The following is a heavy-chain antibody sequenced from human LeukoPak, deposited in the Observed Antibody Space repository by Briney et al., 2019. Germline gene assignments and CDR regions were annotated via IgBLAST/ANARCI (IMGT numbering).Heavy chain of an antibody. V-gene: IGHV3-53*01. CDR2: IYSGGST. D-gene: IGHD3-22*01. J-gene: IGHJ5*02. Sequence: QPGGSLRLSCAASGFIVSSNYMSWVRQAPGKGLEWVSVIYSGGSTYYADSVKGRFTFSRDNSKNTLYLQMNSLRAEDTAVYYCARSPWGITMIAEAWGQGTLVTVSS. CDR1: GFIVSSNY. CDR3: ARSPWGITMIAEA.